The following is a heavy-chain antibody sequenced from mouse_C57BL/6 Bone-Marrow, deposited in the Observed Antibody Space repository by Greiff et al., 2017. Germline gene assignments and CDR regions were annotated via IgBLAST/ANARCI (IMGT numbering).Heavy chain of an antibody. CDR2: ISSGGSYT. CDR1: GFTFSSYG. Sequence: EVMLVESGGDLVKPGGSLKLSCAASGFTFSSYGMSWVRQTPDKRLEWVATISSGGSYTYYPDSVKGRFTISRDNAKNTLYLQMSSLKSEDTAMYYCATTIDYFDYWGRGTTLTVSS. CDR3: ATTIDYFDY. D-gene: IGHD2-12*01. V-gene: IGHV5-6*01. J-gene: IGHJ2*01.